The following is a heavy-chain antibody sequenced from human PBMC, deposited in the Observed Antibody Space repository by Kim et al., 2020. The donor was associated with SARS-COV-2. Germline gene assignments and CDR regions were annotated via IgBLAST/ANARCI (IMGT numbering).Heavy chain of an antibody. V-gene: IGHV5-51*01. Sequence: GESLKISCKGSGYSFTSYWIGWVRQMPGKGLEWMGIIYPGDSDTRYSPSFQGQVTISADKSISTAYLQWSSLKASDTAMYYCARPTTYYYDSSGYLDAFDIWGQGTMVTVSS. D-gene: IGHD3-22*01. J-gene: IGHJ3*02. CDR3: ARPTTYYYDSSGYLDAFDI. CDR1: GYSFTSYW. CDR2: IYPGDSDT.